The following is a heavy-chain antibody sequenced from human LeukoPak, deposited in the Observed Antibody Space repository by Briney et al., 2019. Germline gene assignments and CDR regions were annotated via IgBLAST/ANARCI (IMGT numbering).Heavy chain of an antibody. Sequence: ASVKISCKASGYTFTSSYMHWVRQAPGQGLEWMGWINPNSGDTHYAQKFQGRVTMTRDTSINTAYMEMARLTSDDTAVYYCSRDTTPLDYWGQGTLVTVSS. CDR1: GYTFTSSY. D-gene: IGHD1-14*01. J-gene: IGHJ4*02. CDR2: INPNSGDT. V-gene: IGHV1-2*02. CDR3: SRDTTPLDY.